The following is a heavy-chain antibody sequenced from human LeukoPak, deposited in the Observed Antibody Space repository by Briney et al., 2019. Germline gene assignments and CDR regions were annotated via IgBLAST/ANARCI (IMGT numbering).Heavy chain of an antibody. Sequence: ASVKVSCKASGYTFTSYAMHWVRQAPGQRLEWMGWINAGNGNTKYSQKLQGRVTMTTDTSTSTAYMELSSLRSEDTAVYYCAREMVSRSWGFYGMDVWGQGTTVTVSS. V-gene: IGHV1-3*01. D-gene: IGHD3-16*01. CDR3: AREMVSRSWGFYGMDV. J-gene: IGHJ6*02. CDR2: INAGNGNT. CDR1: GYTFTSYA.